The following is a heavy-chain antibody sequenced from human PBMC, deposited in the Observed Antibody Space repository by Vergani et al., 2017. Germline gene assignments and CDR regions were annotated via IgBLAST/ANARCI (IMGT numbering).Heavy chain of an antibody. D-gene: IGHD6-13*01. Sequence: QVQLVQSGAEVKKPGASVKVSCKASGYTFTGYYMHWVRQAPGQGLEWMGWINPNRGGTNYAQKFQGRVTMTRDTSLSTAYMELSRLRSDDTAVYYCARVPGYSSSWSYNEWGQGTLVTVSS. CDR3: ARVPGYSSSWSYNE. V-gene: IGHV1-2*02. CDR2: INPNRGGT. CDR1: GYTFTGYY. J-gene: IGHJ4*02.